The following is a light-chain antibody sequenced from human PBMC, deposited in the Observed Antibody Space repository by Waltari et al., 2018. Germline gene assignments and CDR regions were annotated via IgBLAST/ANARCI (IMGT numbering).Light chain of an antibody. Sequence: DIQLTQSPSSLSASVGDRVTITCQASQPITNYLNWYQQKPGKAPELLIYDASKVQTWVPSRFSGSQSGTEFSFTIGSLQPEDVATYYCQRYDNLPVFAFGPGTKVNVK. CDR3: QRYDNLPVFA. J-gene: IGKJ3*01. V-gene: IGKV1-33*01. CDR2: DAS. CDR1: QPITNY.